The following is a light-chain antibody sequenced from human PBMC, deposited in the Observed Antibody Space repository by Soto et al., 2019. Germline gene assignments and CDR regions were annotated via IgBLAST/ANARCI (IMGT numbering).Light chain of an antibody. CDR1: QNVYINS. CDR3: QQYGDSPLT. J-gene: IGKJ3*01. CDR2: GAS. V-gene: IGKV3-20*01. Sequence: EVVLTQSSGTLSLSPGERATLSCRASQNVYINSLAWYQQKPGQPPRLRIYGASTRAAGIPERISGSGSGADFALSIDGLEPEDFAIDSCQQYGDSPLTFGPGTRVD.